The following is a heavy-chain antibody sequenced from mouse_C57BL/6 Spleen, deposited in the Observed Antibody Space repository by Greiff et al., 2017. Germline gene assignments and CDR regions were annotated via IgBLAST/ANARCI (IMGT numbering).Heavy chain of an antibody. CDR2: IDPENGDT. Sequence: EVQLQESGAELVRPGASVKLSCTASGFNIKDDYMHWVKQRPEQGLEWIGWIDPENGDTEYASKFQGKATITADTSSNTAYLQLSSLTSEDTAVYYCCYSNYVGSFAYWGQGTLVTVSA. D-gene: IGHD2-5*01. J-gene: IGHJ3*01. CDR3: CYSNYVGSFAY. CDR1: GFNIKDDY. V-gene: IGHV14-4*01.